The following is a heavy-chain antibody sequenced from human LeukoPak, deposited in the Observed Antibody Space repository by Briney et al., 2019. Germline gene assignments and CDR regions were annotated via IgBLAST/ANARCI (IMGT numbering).Heavy chain of an antibody. D-gene: IGHD5-12*01. CDR1: GFTFSSYA. J-gene: IGHJ4*02. Sequence: PGGSLRLSCAASGFTFSSYAMHWVRQAPGKGLEWVAVISYDGSNKYYADSVKGRFTISRDNSKNTLYLQMNSLRAEDTAVYYCARDKGGYDYFDYWGQGTLVTVSS. CDR2: ISYDGSNK. CDR3: ARDKGGYDYFDY. V-gene: IGHV3-30*04.